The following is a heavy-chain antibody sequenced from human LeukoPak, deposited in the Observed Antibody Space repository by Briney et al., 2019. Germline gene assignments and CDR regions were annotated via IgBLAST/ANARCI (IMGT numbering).Heavy chain of an antibody. V-gene: IGHV3-74*01. J-gene: IGHJ6*03. CDR2: INSDGSST. CDR3: ASRYRDYGTGDYYYYMDV. D-gene: IGHD4-17*01. Sequence: PGGSLRLSCAASGFTFSSYWMHWVRQAPGKGLVWVSRINSDGSSTSYADSVKGRFTISRDNAKNTLYLQMNSLRAEDTAVYYCASRYRDYGTGDYYYYMDVWGKGTTVTVSS. CDR1: GFTFSSYW.